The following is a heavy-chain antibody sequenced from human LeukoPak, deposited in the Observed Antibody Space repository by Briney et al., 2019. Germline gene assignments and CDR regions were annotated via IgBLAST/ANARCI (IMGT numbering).Heavy chain of an antibody. CDR3: ARGKEWLQFPSDY. CDR2: ISYDGSNK. CDR1: GFTVSSNY. V-gene: IGHV3-30*03. D-gene: IGHD5-24*01. J-gene: IGHJ4*02. Sequence: PGGSLRLSCAASGFTVSSNYMSWVRQAPGKGLEWVAVISYDGSNKYYADSVKGRFTISRDSSKNTLYLQMNNLRAEDTAVYYCARGKEWLQFPSDYWGQGTLVTVSS.